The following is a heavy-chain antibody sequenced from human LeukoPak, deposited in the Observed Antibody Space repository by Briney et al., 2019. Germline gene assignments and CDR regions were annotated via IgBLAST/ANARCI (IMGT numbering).Heavy chain of an antibody. V-gene: IGHV3-48*03. CDR3: ARGSGGYSGWFDP. J-gene: IGHJ5*02. CDR1: GFTFSIYE. CDR2: ISSSGSSM. Sequence: PGRSLRLSCAASGFTFSIYEMNWVRQAPGKGLEWVSYISSSGSSMYYADSVKGRFTISRDNAKNSLYLQMSSLRAEDTAVYYCARGSGGYSGWFDPWGQGTLVTVSS. D-gene: IGHD5-12*01.